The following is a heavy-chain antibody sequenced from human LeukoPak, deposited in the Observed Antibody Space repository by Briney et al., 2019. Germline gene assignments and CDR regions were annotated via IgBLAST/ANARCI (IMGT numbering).Heavy chain of an antibody. CDR3: ARTYCTSTSCYVDY. D-gene: IGHD2-2*01. CDR1: GYSISSNNW. Sequence: SDTLSLTCAVSGYSISSNNWWGWIGQPPGTGLEWIEYIYYSGTSYYTQSLKSRVTMSIVTSKNQFSLKVTSVTAVDTAVYHCARTYCTSTSCYVDYWGQGTLVTVSS. CDR2: IYYSGTS. J-gene: IGHJ4*02. V-gene: IGHV4-28*01.